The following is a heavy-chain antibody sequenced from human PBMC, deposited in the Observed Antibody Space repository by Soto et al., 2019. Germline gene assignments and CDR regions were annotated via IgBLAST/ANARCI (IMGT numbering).Heavy chain of an antibody. J-gene: IGHJ6*03. CDR1: GGSLSGYY. V-gene: IGHV4-59*01. D-gene: IGHD3-10*01. CDR3: ARNQRKSMRYYYYLDV. CDR2: IYSSGNT. Sequence: PSETLSLTCTVSGGSLSGYYWSWIRQSPGKGLEWMGYIYSSGNTNYNPSLKSRATISIDTSKNLFSLRLSSVTAADTAVYYCARNQRKSMRYYYYLDVWGKGTTVTVSS.